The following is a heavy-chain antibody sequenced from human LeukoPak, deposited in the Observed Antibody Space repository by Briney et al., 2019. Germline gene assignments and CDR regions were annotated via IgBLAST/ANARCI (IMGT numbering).Heavy chain of an antibody. CDR3: ARDLSATYYFDF. D-gene: IGHD6-25*01. CDR1: GFTFNLYS. Sequence: PGGSLRLSCAASGFTFNLYSMNWVRQAPGKGLEWVSYISSSSSTIYYADSVKGRFTISRDNAKNSLYLQMNSLRDEDTAVYYCARDLSATYYFDFWGQGTPLTVSS. CDR2: ISSSSSTI. V-gene: IGHV3-48*02. J-gene: IGHJ4*02.